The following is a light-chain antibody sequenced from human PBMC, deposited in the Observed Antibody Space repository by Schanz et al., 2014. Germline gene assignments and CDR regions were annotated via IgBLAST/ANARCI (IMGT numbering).Light chain of an antibody. CDR2: DVS. V-gene: IGLV2-11*01. Sequence: QSALTQPRSVSGSPGQSVTISCTGTSSDVGGYDFVSWYQQHPGKAPKLMIYDVSQRPSGVPDRFSGSKSGNTASLTISGLQVEDEADYYCTSYTSTDTWLFGGGTKLTVL. CDR3: TSYTSTDTWL. CDR1: SSDVGGYDF. J-gene: IGLJ3*02.